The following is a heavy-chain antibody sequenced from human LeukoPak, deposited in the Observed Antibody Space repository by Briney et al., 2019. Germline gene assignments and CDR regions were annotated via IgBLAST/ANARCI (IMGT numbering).Heavy chain of an antibody. V-gene: IGHV4-39*07. CDR3: ARALAVAGTSDFDY. CDR1: GDSIDSVSYY. CDR2: IDYSGRT. J-gene: IGHJ4*02. D-gene: IGHD6-19*01. Sequence: SETLSLTCSVSGDSIDSVSYYWGCIRQAPGKGPEWIASIDYSGRTFYNPSVRSRVTISVDKSKNQFSLKLSSVTAADTAVYYCARALAVAGTSDFDYWGQGTLVTVSS.